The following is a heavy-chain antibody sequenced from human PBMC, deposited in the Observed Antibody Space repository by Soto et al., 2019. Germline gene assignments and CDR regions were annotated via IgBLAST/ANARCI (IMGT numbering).Heavy chain of an antibody. J-gene: IGHJ4*02. Sequence: GGSLRLSCAASGFTFRSYAMYWVRQAPGKGLEWVAVISYDGSNKYYADSVKGRFTISRDNSKNTLYLQMNSLRAEDTAVYYCARGPLGYCSGGSCYTHRNANDYWGQGTLVTVSS. CDR1: GFTFRSYA. V-gene: IGHV3-30-3*01. D-gene: IGHD2-15*01. CDR2: ISYDGSNK. CDR3: ARGPLGYCSGGSCYTHRNANDY.